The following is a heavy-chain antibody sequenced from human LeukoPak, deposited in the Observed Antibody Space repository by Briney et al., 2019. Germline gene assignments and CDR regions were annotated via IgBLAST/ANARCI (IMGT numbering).Heavy chain of an antibody. D-gene: IGHD3-9*01. CDR1: GGSISSGGYY. Sequence: PSQTLSLTCTVSGGSISSGGYYWSWIRQHPGKGLEWIGYIYYSGSTYYNPSLKSRVTISVDTSKNQFSLKLSSVTAADTAVYYCARDRVRLFDWLLGTSSETDFDYWGQGTLVTVSS. CDR2: IYYSGST. V-gene: IGHV4-31*03. CDR3: ARDRVRLFDWLLGTSSETDFDY. J-gene: IGHJ4*02.